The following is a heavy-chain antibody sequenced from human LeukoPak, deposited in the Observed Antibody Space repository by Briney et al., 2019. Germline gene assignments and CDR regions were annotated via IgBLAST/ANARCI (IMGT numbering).Heavy chain of an antibody. Sequence: GGSLRLSCAASGFTFSSYWMNWVRQAPGKGLEWVSYISSSGSTIYYADSVKGRFTISRDNAKNSLYLQMNSLRAEDTAVYYCARGEGNSYGFPSWDYWGQGTLVTVSS. V-gene: IGHV3-48*04. J-gene: IGHJ4*02. CDR3: ARGEGNSYGFPSWDY. CDR1: GFTFSSYW. CDR2: ISSSGSTI. D-gene: IGHD5-18*01.